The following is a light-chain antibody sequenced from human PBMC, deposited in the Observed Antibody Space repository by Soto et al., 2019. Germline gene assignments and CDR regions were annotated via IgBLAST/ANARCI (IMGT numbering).Light chain of an antibody. Sequence: DIQMTQSPSSLSASVGDRVTITCRARQNMRVYVNWYQQKPGKAPKPLIYATSTLLSGVPSRFSGSGSGTDFTLTITSLQPEDFAPYYCQQIFGTRYSFGQGTKLEIK. CDR3: QQIFGTRYS. CDR1: QNMRVY. V-gene: IGKV1-39*01. CDR2: ATS. J-gene: IGKJ2*03.